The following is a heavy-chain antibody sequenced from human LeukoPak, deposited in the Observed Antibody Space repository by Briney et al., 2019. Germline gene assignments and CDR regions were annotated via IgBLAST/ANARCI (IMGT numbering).Heavy chain of an antibody. CDR1: GYTFTGYY. CDR3: AREGCSSTSCFPRRWFDP. V-gene: IGHV1-2*02. J-gene: IGHJ5*02. D-gene: IGHD2-2*01. Sequence: GASVKVSCKASGYTFTGYYMHRVRQAPGQGLEWMGWINPNSGGTNYAQKFQGRVTMTRDTSISTAYMELSRLRSDDTAVYYCAREGCSSTSCFPRRWFDPWGQGTLVTVSS. CDR2: INPNSGGT.